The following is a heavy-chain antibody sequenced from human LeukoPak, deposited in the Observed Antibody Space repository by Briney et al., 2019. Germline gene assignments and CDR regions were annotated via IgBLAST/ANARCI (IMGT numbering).Heavy chain of an antibody. CDR1: GGTFSSYA. D-gene: IGHD3-10*01. V-gene: IGHV1-69*13. CDR3: ARSFSYGSYNWFDP. J-gene: IGHJ5*02. Sequence: SVKVSCKASGGTFSSYAISWVRQAPGQGLEWMGGIIPIFGTANYAQKFQGRVTITADESTSTAYMELSSLRSEDTAVYYCARSFSYGSYNWFDPWGQGTLVTVSS. CDR2: IIPIFGTA.